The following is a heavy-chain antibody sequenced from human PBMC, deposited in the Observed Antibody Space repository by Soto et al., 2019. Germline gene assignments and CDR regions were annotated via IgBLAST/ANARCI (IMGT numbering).Heavy chain of an antibody. V-gene: IGHV4-59*01. CDR1: GGFISNYY. Sequence: PSETLSLTCTVSGGFISNYYWSWVRQSPGKGLEWIGYIYYSGTTNYNPSLKSRVTILLDMSKNQFSLRLRSVTAADTAVYYCARRMSGSYWPYYYYYYGMDVWGQGTTVTVSS. D-gene: IGHD1-26*01. CDR3: ARRMSGSYWPYYYYYYGMDV. CDR2: IYYSGTT. J-gene: IGHJ6*02.